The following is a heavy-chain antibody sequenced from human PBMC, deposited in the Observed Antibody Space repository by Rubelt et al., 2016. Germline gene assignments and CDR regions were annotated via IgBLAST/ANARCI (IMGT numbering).Heavy chain of an antibody. J-gene: IGHJ4*02. CDR1: GYSISSGYS. V-gene: IGHV4-38-2*02. D-gene: IGHD6-19*01. CDR2: IDHTGST. Sequence: CSVSGYSISSGYSWGWIRQSPGKGLEWIGNIDHTGSTYYNPSLESRVTISVDTSKNQFSLKLSSVPAADTAVYYCARQGGSSGWYPFDYWGQGTLVTVSS. CDR3: ARQGGSSGWYPFDY.